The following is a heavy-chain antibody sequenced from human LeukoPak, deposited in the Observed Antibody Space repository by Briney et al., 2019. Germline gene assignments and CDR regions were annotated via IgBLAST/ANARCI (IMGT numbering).Heavy chain of an antibody. CDR1: GFTFDDYG. D-gene: IGHD3-10*01. V-gene: IGHV3-20*04. CDR3: ARGQNYYGSGSQTFDI. Sequence: AGGSLRLSCAASGFTFDDYGMSWVRQAPGKGLEWVSGINWNGGSTGYADSVKGRFTISGDNAKNSLYLQVSSLRAEDTAWYYCARGQNYYGSGSQTFDIWGQGTMVTVSS. CDR2: INWNGGST. J-gene: IGHJ3*02.